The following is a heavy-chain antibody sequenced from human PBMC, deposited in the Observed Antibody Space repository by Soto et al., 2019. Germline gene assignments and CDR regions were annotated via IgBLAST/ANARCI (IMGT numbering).Heavy chain of an antibody. CDR1: GGTFSSYA. V-gene: IGHV1-69*12. D-gene: IGHD3-3*01. Sequence: QVQLVQSGAEVKKPGSSVKVSCKASGGTFSSYAISWVRQAPGQGLEWMGGIIPIFGTANYAQKFQGRVTITADESTSTADMELSSLRSEDPAVYYCAKGGLRFLEWSYGMDVWGQGTTVTVSS. J-gene: IGHJ6*02. CDR2: IIPIFGTA. CDR3: AKGGLRFLEWSYGMDV.